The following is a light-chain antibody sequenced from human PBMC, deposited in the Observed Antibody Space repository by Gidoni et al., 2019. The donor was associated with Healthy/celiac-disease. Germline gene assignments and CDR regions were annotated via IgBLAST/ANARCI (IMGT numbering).Light chain of an antibody. CDR2: DAS. Sequence: TLSLSPGERATLSCRASQSVSSYLAWYQQKPGQAPRLLIYDASNRATGIPARFSGSGSGTDFTLTISSLEPEDFAVYYCQQRSNWPGLTFGEGTKVEIK. V-gene: IGKV3-11*01. CDR3: QQRSNWPGLT. CDR1: QSVSSY. J-gene: IGKJ4*01.